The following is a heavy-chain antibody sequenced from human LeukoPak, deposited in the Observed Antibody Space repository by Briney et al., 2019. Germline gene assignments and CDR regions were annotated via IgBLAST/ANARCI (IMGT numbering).Heavy chain of an antibody. D-gene: IGHD2-21*02. Sequence: PSETLSLTCTVSGGSISSSSYYWGWIRQPPGKGLEWIGSIYYSGSTYYNPSLKSRVTISVDTSKNQFSLKLSSVTAADTAVYYCATGSIVVVTAPFSWGQGTLVTVSS. CDR3: ATGSIVVVTAPFS. V-gene: IGHV4-39*01. CDR2: IYYSGST. CDR1: GGSISSSSYY. J-gene: IGHJ4*02.